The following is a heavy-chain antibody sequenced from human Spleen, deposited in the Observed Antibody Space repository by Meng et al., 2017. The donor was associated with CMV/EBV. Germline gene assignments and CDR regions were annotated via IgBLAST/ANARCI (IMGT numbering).Heavy chain of an antibody. D-gene: IGHD5-12*01. Sequence: QVQLVQSGPELRRPWAAVKVSCKASGYTFTGYSLHWVRQAPGQGLEWMGRINPDSGGANYAQKFQGRVTMTRDTSISTAYMELRRLRFDDTAVYYCARVGGGYSGYDWVYWGQGTLVTVSS. CDR2: INPDSGGA. CDR3: ARVGGGYSGYDWVY. J-gene: IGHJ4*02. V-gene: IGHV1-2*06. CDR1: GYTFTGYS.